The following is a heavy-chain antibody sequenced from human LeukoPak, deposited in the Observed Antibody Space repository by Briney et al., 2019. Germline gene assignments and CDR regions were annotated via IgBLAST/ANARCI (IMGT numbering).Heavy chain of an antibody. Sequence: PSETLSLTCAVYGGSFSGYYWSWIRQPPGKGLEWIGEIDHSGSTNYNPSLKSRVTISVDKSKNQFSLKLSSVTAADTAVYYCARVSTYYYDSSGYYPAESYFDYWGQGTLVTVSS. CDR2: IDHSGST. CDR3: ARVSTYYYDSSGYYPAESYFDY. V-gene: IGHV4-34*01. CDR1: GGSFSGYY. J-gene: IGHJ4*02. D-gene: IGHD3-22*01.